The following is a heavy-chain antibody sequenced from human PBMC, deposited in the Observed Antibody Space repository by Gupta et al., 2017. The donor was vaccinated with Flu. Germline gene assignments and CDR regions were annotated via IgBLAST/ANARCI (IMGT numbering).Heavy chain of an antibody. D-gene: IGHD1/OR15-1a*01. CDR3: AKSTSTWNTYSYYHGMDV. Sequence: QVQLVESGGGVGEPGGSLPLSCVASGFNFRDFAMHRVRHALGKGLEWVAAVSYSGDNKYYVDSVRGRFTISRDNSNNMVYLQMNNLRAEDSAIYYCAKSTSTWNTYSYYHGMDVWGHGTTVSVSS. CDR1: GFNFRDFA. CDR2: VSYSGDNK. V-gene: IGHV3-30*18. J-gene: IGHJ6*02.